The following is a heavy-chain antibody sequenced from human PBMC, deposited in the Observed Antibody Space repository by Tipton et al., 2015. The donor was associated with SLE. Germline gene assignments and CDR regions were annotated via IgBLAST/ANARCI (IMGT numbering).Heavy chain of an antibody. CDR1: GGSFSGYY. Sequence: TLSLTCGVYGGSFSGYYWSWIRQPPGKGLEWIAWICYSGSTNYSPSLRSRVTILLDTSKSQFSLNLSSVTAADTAVYYCARTSGNFPFDYWGQGSLVTVSS. V-gene: IGHV4-34*11. CDR3: ARTSGNFPFDY. CDR2: ICYSGST. D-gene: IGHD1-26*01. J-gene: IGHJ4*02.